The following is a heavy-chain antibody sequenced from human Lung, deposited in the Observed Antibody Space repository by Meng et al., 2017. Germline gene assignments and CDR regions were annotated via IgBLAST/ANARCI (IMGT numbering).Heavy chain of an antibody. CDR2: IYWVVYT. CDR3: AHIVLYDSYDY. Sequence: IAMKGSGPTLVKPTPSLTLTGSFACLTLITSGVCVGWIHQTPGRAMAWLDLIYWVVYTSYSPSLKSMPTITKDTSKNLTGLTRTKMDPVDTAAYNSAHIVLYDSYDYWGQGTLVTVSS. V-gene: IGHV2-5*02. D-gene: IGHD3-22*01. J-gene: IGHJ4*02. CDR1: CLTLITSGVC.